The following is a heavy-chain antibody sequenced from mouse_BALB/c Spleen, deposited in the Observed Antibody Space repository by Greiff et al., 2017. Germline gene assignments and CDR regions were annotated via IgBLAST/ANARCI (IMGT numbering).Heavy chain of an antibody. J-gene: IGHJ4*01. V-gene: IGHV1-77*01. Sequence: VQLQQSGAELARPGASVKLSCKASGYTFTDYYINWVKQRTGQGLEWIGEIYPGSGNTYYNEKFKGKATLTADKSSSTAYMQLSSLTSEDSAVYFCARSGEYAMDYWGQGTSVTVSS. D-gene: IGHD3-1*01. CDR1: GYTFTDYY. CDR3: ARSGEYAMDY. CDR2: IYPGSGNT.